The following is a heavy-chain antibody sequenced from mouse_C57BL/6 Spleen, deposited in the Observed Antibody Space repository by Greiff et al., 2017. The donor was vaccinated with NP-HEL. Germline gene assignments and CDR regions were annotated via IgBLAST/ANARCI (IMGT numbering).Heavy chain of an antibody. J-gene: IGHJ3*01. CDR1: GFTFSSYA. CDR3: TSPYGYDEAWFAY. D-gene: IGHD2-2*01. Sequence: EVKLVEPGEGLVKPGGSLKLSCAASGFTFSSYAMSWVRQTPEKRLEWVAYISSGGDYTYYADTVKGRSTIPRDNARNTLYLQMSSLKAEDTAMYYCTSPYGYDEAWFAYWGQGTLVTVSA. CDR2: ISSGGDYT. V-gene: IGHV5-9-1*02.